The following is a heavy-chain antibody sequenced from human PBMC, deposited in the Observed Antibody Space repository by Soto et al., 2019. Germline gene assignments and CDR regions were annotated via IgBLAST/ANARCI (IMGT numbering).Heavy chain of an antibody. D-gene: IGHD6-13*01. Sequence: GGSLRLSCAASGFTFSSYDMHWVRQATGKGLEWVSAIGTAGDTYYPGSVKGRFTISRENAKNSLYLQMNSLRAEDTAVYYCARGSIAAAGTLDYWGQGTLVTVSS. CDR3: ARGSIAAAGTLDY. CDR2: IGTAGDT. J-gene: IGHJ4*02. V-gene: IGHV3-13*01. CDR1: GFTFSSYD.